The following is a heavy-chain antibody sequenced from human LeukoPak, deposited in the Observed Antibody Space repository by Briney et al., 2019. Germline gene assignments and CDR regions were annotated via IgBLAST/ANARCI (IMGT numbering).Heavy chain of an antibody. CDR2: ISSSSSYI. J-gene: IGHJ5*02. D-gene: IGHD6-13*01. CDR1: GFTFSSYC. Sequence: GGSLRLSCAASGFTFSSYCMNWVRQAPGKGLEWVSSISSSSSYIYYADSVKGRSTISRDNAKNSLYLQMNSLRAEDTAVYYYSREFLEQQPNRGFDPWGQGTLVTVSS. CDR3: SREFLEQQPNRGFDP. V-gene: IGHV3-21*01.